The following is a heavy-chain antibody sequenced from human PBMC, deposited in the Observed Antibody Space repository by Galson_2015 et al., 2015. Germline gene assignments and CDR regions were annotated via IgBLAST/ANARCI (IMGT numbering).Heavy chain of an antibody. CDR2: IYWEDDK. CDR3: AHLVWSSGLGVFDI. J-gene: IGHJ3*02. D-gene: IGHD6-19*01. CDR1: GFSLRTSGVG. V-gene: IGHV2-5*02. Sequence: PALVKPTQPLTLTCVFSGFSLRTSGVGVGWIRQPPGKALEWLGVIYWEDDKRYSPSLKSRLTITKDTSKNQVVLTMTNMDPVDTATYYCAHLVWSSGLGVFDIWGQGTMVTVSS.